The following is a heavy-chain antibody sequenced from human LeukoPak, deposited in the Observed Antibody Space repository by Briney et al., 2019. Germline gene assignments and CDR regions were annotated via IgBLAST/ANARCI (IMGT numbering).Heavy chain of an antibody. Sequence: SVKVSCKASRYTLTSDGISCVPQSAGQGLECMGWIGAYNGNTNHAQKVQARVTMTTDTSRSTAYMELRSLRSDDTAAYYGERPIALCARCAFDIWGQGTMVTVSS. CDR1: RYTLTSDG. V-gene: IGHV1-18*01. D-gene: IGHD2-2*01. CDR2: IGAYNGNT. CDR3: ERPIALCARCAFDI. J-gene: IGHJ3*02.